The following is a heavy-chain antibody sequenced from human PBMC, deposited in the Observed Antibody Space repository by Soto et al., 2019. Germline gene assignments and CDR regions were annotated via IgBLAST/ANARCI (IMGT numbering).Heavy chain of an antibody. CDR1: GFTFSSYA. CDR2: ISYDGSNK. CDR3: ASRKYTSIAARPSAHYYGMDV. V-gene: IGHV3-30-3*01. Sequence: QVQLVESGGGVVQPGRSLRLSCAASGFTFSSYAMHWVRQAPGKGLEWVAVISYDGSNKYYADSVKGRFTISRDNSKNRLYLQMNSLRAEDTAVYYCASRKYTSIAARPSAHYYGMDVWGQGTTVTVSS. J-gene: IGHJ6*02. D-gene: IGHD6-6*01.